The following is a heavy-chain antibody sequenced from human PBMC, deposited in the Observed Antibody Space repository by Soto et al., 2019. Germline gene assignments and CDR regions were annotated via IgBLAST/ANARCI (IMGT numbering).Heavy chain of an antibody. D-gene: IGHD1-26*01. CDR1: GFTFSSYS. V-gene: IGHV3-48*02. CDR3: AREGFVGARIQGYYYYGMDV. Sequence: PGGSLRLSCAASGFTFSSYSMNWVRQAPGKGLEWVSYISSSSSTIYYADSVKGRFTISRDNAKNSLYLQMNSLRDEDTAVYYCAREGFVGARIQGYYYYGMDVWGQGTTVTVSS. CDR2: ISSSSSTI. J-gene: IGHJ6*02.